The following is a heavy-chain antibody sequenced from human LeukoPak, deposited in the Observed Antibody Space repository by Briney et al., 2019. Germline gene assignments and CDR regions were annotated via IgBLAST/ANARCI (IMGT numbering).Heavy chain of an antibody. CDR3: ARDSRSHCGTDACYSPYFDY. CDR1: GFTFSSYT. Sequence: PGGSLRLSCAASGFTFSSYTMNWVRQAPGKGLEWVSYIRSSSATIYYADSVKGRFTISRDNAKNSLYLQMNSLRAEDTAVYFCARDSRSHCGTDACYSPYFDYWGQGVLVTVSS. CDR2: IRSSSATI. J-gene: IGHJ4*02. D-gene: IGHD2-2*02. V-gene: IGHV3-48*01.